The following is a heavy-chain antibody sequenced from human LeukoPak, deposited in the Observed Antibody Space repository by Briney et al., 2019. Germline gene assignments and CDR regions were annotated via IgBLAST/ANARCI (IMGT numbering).Heavy chain of an antibody. D-gene: IGHD2-15*01. CDR2: INPNSGGT. V-gene: IGHV1-2*02. J-gene: IGHJ4*02. Sequence: ASVKVSCKAFGYTFTTYFIHWVRQAPGQGLEWMGWINPNSGGTTYAQQFRGRVTMTRDTSITTAYMELSGLRSDDTAVYYCAREGYDLRAYDYWGQGTLVTVSS. CDR1: GYTFTTYF. CDR3: AREGYDLRAYDY.